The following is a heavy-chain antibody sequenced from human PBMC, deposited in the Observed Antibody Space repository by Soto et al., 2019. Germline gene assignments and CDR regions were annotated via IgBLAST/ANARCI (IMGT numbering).Heavy chain of an antibody. V-gene: IGHV3-7*03. CDR3: GRLSRGASGGTF. CDR2: INQDGSET. D-gene: IGHD2-15*01. CDR1: GFSFNSYW. J-gene: IGHJ4*02. Sequence: EAQVVESGGDLVQPGGSLALSCAASGFSFNSYWMTWARQVPGRGLEWLAKINQDGSETNYVDSVRGRFTISRDNAKTSLYLRMDNLRAEDTGVYFCGRLSRGASGGTFWGQGTLVTVSS.